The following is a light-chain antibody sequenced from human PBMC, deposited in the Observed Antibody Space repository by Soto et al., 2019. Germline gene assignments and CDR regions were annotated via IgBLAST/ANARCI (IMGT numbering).Light chain of an antibody. CDR3: AAWDDSLSGWV. CDR2: SNN. CDR1: SSNIGSNY. Sequence: QSVLTQPPSASGTPGPRVTISCSGSSSNIGSNYVYWYQQLPGTAPKLLIDSNNQRPSGVPDRFSGSKSGTSASLAISGLRSEDEADYYCAAWDDSLSGWVFGGGTQLTVL. J-gene: IGLJ3*02. V-gene: IGLV1-47*02.